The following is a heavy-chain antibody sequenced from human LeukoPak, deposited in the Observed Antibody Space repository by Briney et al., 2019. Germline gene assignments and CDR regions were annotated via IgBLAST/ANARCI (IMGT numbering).Heavy chain of an antibody. CDR2: ISAYNGNT. V-gene: IGHV1-18*01. CDR1: GYTFTSYG. J-gene: IGHJ5*02. CDR3: ARVDRLRLGAFYDLGFDP. Sequence: ASVKVSCKASGYTFTSYGISWVRQAPGQGREWMGWISAYNGNTNYAQKLQGRVTMTTDTSTSTAYMELRSLRSDDTAVYYCARVDRLRLGAFYDLGFDPWGQGTLVTLSS. D-gene: IGHD3-16*01.